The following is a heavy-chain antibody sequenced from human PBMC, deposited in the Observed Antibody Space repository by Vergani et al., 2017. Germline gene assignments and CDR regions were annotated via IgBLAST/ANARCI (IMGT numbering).Heavy chain of an antibody. CDR3: AKGDYCSSTSCYEGRGYYYGMGV. CDR2: ISGSGGNT. V-gene: IGHV3-23*01. CDR1: GFTFSSYA. J-gene: IGHJ6*02. Sequence: EVQLLESGGGLVQPGGSLRLSCAASGFTFSSYAMSWVRKVQGKGREWVSGISGSGGNTYYANSVKGRFTISRDNSKNTLYLQMNSLRADDTAVYYCAKGDYCSSTSCYEGRGYYYGMGVWGQGTTVTFSS. D-gene: IGHD2-2*01.